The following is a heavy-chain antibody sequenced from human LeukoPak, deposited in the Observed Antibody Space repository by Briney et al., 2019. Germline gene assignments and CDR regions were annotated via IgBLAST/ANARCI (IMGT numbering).Heavy chain of an antibody. Sequence: GASVKVSCKTSGYSFTNYGITWVRQAPGQGLEWMGWMNSNSGNTGYAQKFQGRVAMTRSTSISTAYMELSSLRSEDTAVYYCARASLNGGVFNYWGLGTLVTVSS. CDR2: MNSNSGNT. V-gene: IGHV1-8*02. CDR1: GYSFTNYG. CDR3: ARASLNGGVFNY. D-gene: IGHD2-8*01. J-gene: IGHJ4*02.